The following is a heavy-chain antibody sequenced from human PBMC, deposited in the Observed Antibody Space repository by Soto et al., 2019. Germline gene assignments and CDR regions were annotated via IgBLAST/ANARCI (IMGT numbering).Heavy chain of an antibody. CDR2: TSYDGSNK. D-gene: IGHD3-16*01. V-gene: IGHV3-33*05. CDR3: ARWGTTGGLDV. Sequence: QVQLVESGGGVVQPGTSLRLSCVGSGFTFRSYVIHWVRQAPGKGLEWVALTSYDGSNKDYGDSVKGRFTISRDNSRNAVDLQMDSLSREDTALYYGARWGTTGGLDVWGQGILVSVAS. CDR1: GFTFRSYV. J-gene: IGHJ1*01.